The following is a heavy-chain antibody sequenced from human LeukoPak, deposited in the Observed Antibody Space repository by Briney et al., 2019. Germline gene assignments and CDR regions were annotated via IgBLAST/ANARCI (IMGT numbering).Heavy chain of an antibody. CDR1: GYTFTSYA. J-gene: IGHJ4*02. D-gene: IGHD2-2*01. V-gene: IGHV1-3*01. Sequence: ASVKVSCKASGYTFTSYAMHWVRQAPGQRLEWMGWINGGNGNTKYSQNFQGRVTITRDTSASTTYMELSSLTSEDTAVYYCAKGPLRGTAAAIDYWGQGTLVTVSS. CDR2: INGGNGNT. CDR3: AKGPLRGTAAAIDY.